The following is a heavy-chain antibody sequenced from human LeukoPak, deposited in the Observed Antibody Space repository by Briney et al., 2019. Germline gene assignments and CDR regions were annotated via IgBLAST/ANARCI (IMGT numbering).Heavy chain of an antibody. D-gene: IGHD6-19*01. CDR3: AREYSSGWYPTLYYYYMDV. V-gene: IGHV4-39*07. J-gene: IGHJ6*03. CDR1: GGSISGNSYN. Sequence: SETLSLTCSVSGGSISGNSYNWGWIRQPPGKGLEWIGSIYYSGSTYYNPSLKSRVTISVDTSKNQFSLKLSSVTAADTAVYYCAREYSSGWYPTLYYYYMDVWGKGTTVTVSS. CDR2: IYYSGST.